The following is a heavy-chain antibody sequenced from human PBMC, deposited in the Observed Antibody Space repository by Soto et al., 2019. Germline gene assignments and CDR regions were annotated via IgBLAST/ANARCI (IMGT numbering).Heavy chain of an antibody. J-gene: IGHJ4*02. Sequence: GGSLRLSCAASGFTFSSYAMSWVRQAPGKGLEWVSAISGSGGSTYYADSVKGRFTIPRDNSKNTLYLQMNSLRAEDTAVYYCAKDLAGITGTDVSNYFDYWGQGTLVTVSS. CDR1: GFTFSSYA. CDR3: AKDLAGITGTDVSNYFDY. V-gene: IGHV3-23*01. D-gene: IGHD1-20*01. CDR2: ISGSGGST.